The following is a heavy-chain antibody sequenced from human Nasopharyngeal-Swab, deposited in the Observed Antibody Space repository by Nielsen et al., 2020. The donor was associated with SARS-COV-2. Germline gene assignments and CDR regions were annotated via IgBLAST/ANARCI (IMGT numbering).Heavy chain of an antibody. J-gene: IGHJ4*02. CDR2: ISESDGTS. CDR1: GFTFSNYE. CDR3: ARASRAWY. V-gene: IGHV3-48*03. Sequence: GGSLRLSCAASGFTFSNYEMNWVRQAPGKGLEWVSYISESDGTSYYADSVRGRFPISRDNAKNSLYLQMNSLRAEDTAVYYCARASRAWYWGQGALVTVSS.